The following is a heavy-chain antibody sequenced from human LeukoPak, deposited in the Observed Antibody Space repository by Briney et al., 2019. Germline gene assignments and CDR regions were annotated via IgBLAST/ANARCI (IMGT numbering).Heavy chain of an antibody. D-gene: IGHD2-21*01. J-gene: IGHJ1*01. CDR2: ISSSGSTI. V-gene: IGHV3-48*03. CDR3: ALWSFKYFQH. CDR1: GFTFSSYE. Sequence: GGSLRLSCAASGFTFSSYEMNWVRQAPGKGLAWVSYISSSGSTIYYADSVKGRFTISRDNAKNSLYLQMNSLRAEDTAVYYCALWSFKYFQHWGQGTLVTVSS.